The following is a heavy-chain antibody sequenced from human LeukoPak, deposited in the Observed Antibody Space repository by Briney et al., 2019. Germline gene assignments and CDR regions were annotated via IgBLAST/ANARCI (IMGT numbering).Heavy chain of an antibody. CDR1: GFTFSNSW. J-gene: IGHJ4*02. CDR3: ASPRGNQLLFVDDS. V-gene: IGHV3-7*01. CDR2: INQHGTEK. Sequence: GGSLRLSCAASGFTFSNSWMSWVRQAPGQGLEWVANINQHGTEKYYVDSVKGRFTISRDNAKNSLYLQMNSLRAEDTAVYYCASPRGNQLLFVDDSWGQGTLVTVSS. D-gene: IGHD2-2*01.